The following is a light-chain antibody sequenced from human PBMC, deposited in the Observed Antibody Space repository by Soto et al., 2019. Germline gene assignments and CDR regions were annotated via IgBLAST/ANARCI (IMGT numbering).Light chain of an antibody. V-gene: IGKV3-20*01. CDR3: QQYGSAPQT. J-gene: IGKJ1*01. CDR1: QSVSSSY. Sequence: EIVLTQSPGTLSLSPGERATLSCRASQSVSSSYLAWYQQQPGQAPRLLIYGASSRATGIPDRFSGSGSGTGFSLTMTGPEPEDSAVYYCQQYGSAPQTFGQGTKVDIK. CDR2: GAS.